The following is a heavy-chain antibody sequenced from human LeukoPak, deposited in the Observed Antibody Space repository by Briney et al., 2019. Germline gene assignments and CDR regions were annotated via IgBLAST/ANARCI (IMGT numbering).Heavy chain of an antibody. CDR3: ARTGELSAALDY. Sequence: GGSLRLSCAASGFTFSDYGMHWVRQAPGKGLEGVAVIWYDGRNQWYADSVKGRFTISRDNSQNTLYLQMNSLRAEDTAVYYCARTGELSAALDYWGQGTLVTVSS. CDR2: IWYDGRNQ. CDR1: GFTFSDYG. J-gene: IGHJ4*02. V-gene: IGHV3-33*01. D-gene: IGHD3-16*02.